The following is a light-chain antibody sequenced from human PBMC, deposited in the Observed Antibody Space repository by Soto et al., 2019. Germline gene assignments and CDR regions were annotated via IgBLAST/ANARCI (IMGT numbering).Light chain of an antibody. CDR2: KAS. Sequence: DIQMTQSPSTLSASVGDIVTITCRASQSISSWLAWYQQKPGKAPKLLIYKASSLESGVPSRFSGSGSGTEFTLTISSLQPDDFATYYCQQYTTFVQGTKGEI. V-gene: IGKV1-5*03. CDR1: QSISSW. CDR3: QQYTT. J-gene: IGKJ1*01.